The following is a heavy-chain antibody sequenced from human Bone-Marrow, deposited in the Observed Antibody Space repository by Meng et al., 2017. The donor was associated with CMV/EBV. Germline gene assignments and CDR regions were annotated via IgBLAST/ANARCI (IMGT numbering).Heavy chain of an antibody. Sequence: GESLKISCAASGFTFSSYSMNWVRQAPGKGLEWVSSISSSSSYIYYADSVKGRFTISRDNAKNSLYLQMNSLRAEDTAVYYCTKSRNGYGGEDYWGQGTLVTVSS. CDR1: GFTFSSYS. CDR3: TKSRNGYGGEDY. D-gene: IGHD5-12*01. CDR2: ISSSSSYI. V-gene: IGHV3-21*01. J-gene: IGHJ4*02.